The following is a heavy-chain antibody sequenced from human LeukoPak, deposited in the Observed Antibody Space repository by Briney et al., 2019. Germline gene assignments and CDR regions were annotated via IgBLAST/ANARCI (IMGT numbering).Heavy chain of an antibody. CDR1: GYTFTKFW. D-gene: IGHD3-22*01. CDR3: ARLGDISGYNDY. V-gene: IGHV5-51*01. CDR2: IYPGDSDI. J-gene: IGHJ4*02. Sequence: GESLKISCKGSGYTFTKFWIGWVRQMPGKGLEWMGIIYPGDSDIRYSPSFQGQVTISADKSISTAYLQWSSLKASDTAMYYCARLGDISGYNDYWGQGTLVTVSS.